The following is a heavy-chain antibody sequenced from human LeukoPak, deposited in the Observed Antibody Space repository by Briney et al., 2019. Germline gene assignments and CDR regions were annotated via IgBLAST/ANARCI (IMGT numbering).Heavy chain of an antibody. D-gene: IGHD3-10*01. Sequence: GGFLRLSCAASGFTFSSYSMNWVRQAPGKGLEWVSYISSSSSTIYYADSVKGRFTISRDNAKNSLYLQMNSLRDEDTAVYYCARSPYYGSGSYFYYYGMDVWGQGTTVTVSS. CDR2: ISSSSSTI. CDR1: GFTFSSYS. J-gene: IGHJ6*02. V-gene: IGHV3-48*02. CDR3: ARSPYYGSGSYFYYYGMDV.